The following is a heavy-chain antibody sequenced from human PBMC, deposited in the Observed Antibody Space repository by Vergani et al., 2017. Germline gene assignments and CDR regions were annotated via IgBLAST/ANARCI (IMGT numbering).Heavy chain of an antibody. CDR1: GGTFSSYA. CDR2: IIPIFGTA. J-gene: IGHJ1*01. CDR3: ARGYYYYDSSGYSADYFQH. D-gene: IGHD3-22*01. V-gene: IGHV1-69*01. Sequence: QVQLVQSGAEVKKPGSSVKVSCKASGGTFSSYAISWVRQAPGQGLEWMGGIIPIFGTANYAQKFQGRVTITADESTSTAYMELSSLRSEDTAVYYCARGYYYYDSSGYSADYFQHWGQGTLVTVSS.